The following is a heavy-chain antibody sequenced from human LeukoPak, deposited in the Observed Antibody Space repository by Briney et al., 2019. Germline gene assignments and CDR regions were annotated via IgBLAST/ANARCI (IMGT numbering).Heavy chain of an antibody. CDR3: ATFYDDFWSGYSPYFDY. V-gene: IGHV3-23*03. D-gene: IGHD3-3*01. J-gene: IGHJ4*02. CDR1: GFTFDDYA. Sequence: GGSLRLSCAASGFTFDDYAMHWVRQAPGKGLEWVSVIYSGGSTYYAGSVKGRFTISRDNSKNTLYLQMNSLRAEDTAVYYCATFYDDFWSGYSPYFDYWGQGTLVTVSS. CDR2: IYSGGST.